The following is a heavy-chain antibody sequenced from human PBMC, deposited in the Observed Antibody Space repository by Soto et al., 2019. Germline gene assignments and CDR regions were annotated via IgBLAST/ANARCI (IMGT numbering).Heavy chain of an antibody. CDR1: GGSISSGGYY. CDR3: ARDAWIVVPAAVGDNYYYGMDV. D-gene: IGHD2-2*01. Sequence: TSETLSLTCTVSGGSISSGGYYWSWIRQHPGKGLEWIGYIYYSGSTYYNPSLKSRVTISVDTSKNQFSLKLSSVTAADTAVYYCARDAWIVVPAAVGDNYYYGMDVWGQGTTVTVSS. J-gene: IGHJ6*02. V-gene: IGHV4-31*03. CDR2: IYYSGST.